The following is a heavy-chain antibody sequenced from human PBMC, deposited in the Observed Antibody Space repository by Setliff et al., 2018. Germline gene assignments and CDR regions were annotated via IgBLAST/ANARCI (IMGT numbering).Heavy chain of an antibody. Sequence: SETLSLTCTVSGASLSSGSYYWSWIRQSAGKGLVWIGRIYTSGATTYSPSLKSRVSISADTSKNLFSLRLKSVTAADTAVYYCAKEYVVNSFVSNSHQHYGLDVWGQGTTVTVSS. CDR2: IYTSGAT. CDR3: AKEYVVNSFVSNSHQHYGLDV. CDR1: GASLSSGSYY. J-gene: IGHJ6*02. V-gene: IGHV4-61*02. D-gene: IGHD2-21*01.